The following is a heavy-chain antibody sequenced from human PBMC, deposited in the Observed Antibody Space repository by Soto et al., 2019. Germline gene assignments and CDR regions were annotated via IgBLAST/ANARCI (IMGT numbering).Heavy chain of an antibody. CDR2: IRNRANSYTT. CDR1: GFTFSDHY. Sequence: EVQLVESGGGLVQPGGCLRLSCAASGFTFSDHYMDGVRQSPGKGLEWVGRIRNRANSYTTEYAASVKGRFTISRDDSKNSVYPEMNSLQIEDTAVYYCARSGTDTSYWSDDAFANWGQGTMGTVSS. CDR3: ARSGTDTSYWSDDAFAN. V-gene: IGHV3-72*01. J-gene: IGHJ3*02. D-gene: IGHD1-26*01.